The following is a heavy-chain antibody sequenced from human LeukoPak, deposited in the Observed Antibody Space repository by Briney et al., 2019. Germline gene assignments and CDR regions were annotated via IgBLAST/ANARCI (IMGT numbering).Heavy chain of an antibody. V-gene: IGHV1-18*01. CDR3: AREGPPGYYFDY. CDR1: GYTFTNNG. J-gene: IGHJ4*02. CDR2: ISAYNGNT. Sequence: ASVKVSCKASGYTFTNNGISWVRQAPGQGLEWMGWISAYNGNTNYAQKLQGTVTMTTDTSTSTAYMELRGLRSDDTAVYYCAREGPPGYYFDYWGQGTLVTVSS.